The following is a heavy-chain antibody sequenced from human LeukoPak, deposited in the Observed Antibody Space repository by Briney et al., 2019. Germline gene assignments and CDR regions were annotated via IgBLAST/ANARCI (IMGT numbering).Heavy chain of an antibody. Sequence: SETLSLACTVSVGSISTYYWSWIRQPPGKGLEWIGYIYYSGSTNYNPSLKSRVTISVDTSKNQFSLNLSSVTAADTAVYYCARSERYNSGWYFYFDYWGQGTLVTVSS. V-gene: IGHV4-59*01. CDR3: ARSERYNSGWYFYFDY. D-gene: IGHD6-19*01. J-gene: IGHJ4*02. CDR1: VGSISTYY. CDR2: IYYSGST.